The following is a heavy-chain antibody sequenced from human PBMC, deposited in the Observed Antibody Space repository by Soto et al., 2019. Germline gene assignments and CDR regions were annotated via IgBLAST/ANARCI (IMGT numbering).Heavy chain of an antibody. Sequence: QVQLVQSGAAVKKPGASVKVSCKASGYTFTSYGISWVRQAPGQGLEWMGWISAYNGNTNYAQKLQGRVTMTTDTSTRTAYMELRSRRSDDTAVYYCARAGVYYYGSGAYLDYWGQGTLVTVSS. J-gene: IGHJ4*02. CDR2: ISAYNGNT. CDR1: GYTFTSYG. CDR3: ARAGVYYYGSGAYLDY. D-gene: IGHD3-10*01. V-gene: IGHV1-18*04.